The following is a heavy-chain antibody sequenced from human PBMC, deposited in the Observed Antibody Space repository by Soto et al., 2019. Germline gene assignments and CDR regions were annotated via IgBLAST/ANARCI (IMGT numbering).Heavy chain of an antibody. D-gene: IGHD2-21*01. CDR1: GFTFSSYD. V-gene: IGHV3-23*01. Sequence: EVQLLESGGGLVKPGGSLRLSCVASGFTFSSYDMSRVRQAPGKGLEWVSGISGSGGSIYYADSVKGRVTISRDNSKNTLYLHMNSLRAEDTAVYYCAQGCDEFSYGYWGQGNLVTVSS. J-gene: IGHJ4*02. CDR3: AQGCDEFSYGY. CDR2: ISGSGGSI.